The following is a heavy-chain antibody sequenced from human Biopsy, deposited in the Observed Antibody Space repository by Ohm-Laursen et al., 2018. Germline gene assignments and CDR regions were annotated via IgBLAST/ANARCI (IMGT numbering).Heavy chain of an antibody. CDR2: IYYSGIA. Sequence: TLSLTWPVSGGPLNSYYWSWIRQPPGKGLEWIGYIYYSGIAANYNPSLKGRVTISVDTSKHQFSLRLTSATAADTAVYYCARGGFGLDGYNSPWGRGTLVIVSS. CDR1: GGPLNSYY. V-gene: IGHV4-59*01. D-gene: IGHD5-24*01. J-gene: IGHJ5*02. CDR3: ARGGFGLDGYNSP.